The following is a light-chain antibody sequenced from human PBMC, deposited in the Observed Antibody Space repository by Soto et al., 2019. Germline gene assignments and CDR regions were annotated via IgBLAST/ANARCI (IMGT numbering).Light chain of an antibody. CDR2: KAS. Sequence: DIQMTQYPSSLSASVGVRVAITCRASQSISSYLNWYQQKPGKAPKLLIYKASTLKSGVPSRFSGSGSGTEFTLTISSLQPDDFATYYCQHYNSYSEAFGQGTKVDIK. CDR3: QHYNSYSEA. V-gene: IGKV1-5*03. CDR1: QSISSY. J-gene: IGKJ1*01.